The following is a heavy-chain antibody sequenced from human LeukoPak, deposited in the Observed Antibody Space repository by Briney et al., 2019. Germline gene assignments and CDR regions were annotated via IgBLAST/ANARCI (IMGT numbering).Heavy chain of an antibody. D-gene: IGHD3-10*01. CDR2: IYSGGST. CDR3: ARDRQFGELNRDAFDI. CDR1: GFTVSSNY. V-gene: IGHV3-53*05. Sequence: GGSLRLSCAASGFTVSSNYMSWVRQAPGKGLEWVSVIYSGGSTYYADSVKGRFTISRDNSKNTLYLQMNSLRAEDTAVYYCARDRQFGELNRDAFDIWGQGTMVTVSS. J-gene: IGHJ3*02.